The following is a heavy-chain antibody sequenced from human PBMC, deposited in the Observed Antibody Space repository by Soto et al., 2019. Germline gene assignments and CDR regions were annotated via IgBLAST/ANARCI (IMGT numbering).Heavy chain of an antibody. J-gene: IGHJ5*02. CDR1: GASIGSGYYY. CDR2: IYYSGGT. V-gene: IGHV4-31*02. D-gene: IGHD3-22*01. Sequence: SETLSLTCTVAGASIGSGYYYWNWIRQHPGRGLEWIGYIYYSGGTYYNPSLKSRVTISVDTSKNQFSLELSSVTAADTAVYYCASIYDSSGYYYGNNWFDPWGQGTLVTVSS. CDR3: ASIYDSSGYYYGNNWFDP.